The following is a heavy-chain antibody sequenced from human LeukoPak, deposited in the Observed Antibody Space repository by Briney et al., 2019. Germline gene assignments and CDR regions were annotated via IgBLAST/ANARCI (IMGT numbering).Heavy chain of an antibody. CDR1: GFTVSSSY. V-gene: IGHV3-69-1*01. D-gene: IGHD3-10*01. CDR3: ARVPALYYGSGNYDLGYYGMDV. J-gene: IGHJ6*02. Sequence: KTGGSLRLSCAASGFTVSSSYMSWVRQAPGKGLEWVSSISSSSYISYADSVKGRFTISRDNAKNSLYLQMNSLRAEDTAVYYCARVPALYYGSGNYDLGYYGMDVWGQGTTVTVSS. CDR2: ISSSSYI.